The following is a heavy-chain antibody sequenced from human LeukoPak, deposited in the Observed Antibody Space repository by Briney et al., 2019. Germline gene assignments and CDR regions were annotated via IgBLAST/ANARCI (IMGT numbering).Heavy chain of an antibody. J-gene: IGHJ4*02. CDR3: AREVEMATISRGDFDY. CDR1: GFTFSSYS. V-gene: IGHV3-48*01. D-gene: IGHD5-24*01. Sequence: GGSLRLSCAGSGFTFSSYSMNWVRQAPGKGLEWVSYISSSSSTIYYADSVKGRFTISRDNAKNSLYLQMNSLRAEDTAVYYCAREVEMATISRGDFDYWGQGTLVTVSS. CDR2: ISSSSSTI.